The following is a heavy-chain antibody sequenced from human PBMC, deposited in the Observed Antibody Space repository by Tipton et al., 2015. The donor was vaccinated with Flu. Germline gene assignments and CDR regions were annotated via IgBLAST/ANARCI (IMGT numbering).Heavy chain of an antibody. CDR1: GGSISSHY. V-gene: IGHV4-59*08. CDR2: IYYSGSI. Sequence: TLSLTCTVSGGSISSHYWSWIRQPPGKGLEWIGYIYYSGSISYNPSLKSRVTISVDTSKNQFSLKLSPVTAADTAVYYCARDSAAHYGMDVWGQGTTVTVSS. CDR3: ARDSAAHYGMDV. J-gene: IGHJ6*02. D-gene: IGHD6-13*01.